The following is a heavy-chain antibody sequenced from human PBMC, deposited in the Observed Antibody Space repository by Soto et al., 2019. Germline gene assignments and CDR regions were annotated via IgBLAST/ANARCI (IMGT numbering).Heavy chain of an antibody. Sequence: SVKVSCKASGGTFSSYAISWVRQAPGQGLEWMGGIFPIFGTANYAQKFQGRVTITADESTSTAYMELSSLRSEDTAVYYCARGEEYSSSWYAEKYYYYYYGMDVWGQGTTVTVSS. J-gene: IGHJ6*02. D-gene: IGHD6-13*01. CDR3: ARGEEYSSSWYAEKYYYYYYGMDV. CDR2: IFPIFGTA. V-gene: IGHV1-69*13. CDR1: GGTFSSYA.